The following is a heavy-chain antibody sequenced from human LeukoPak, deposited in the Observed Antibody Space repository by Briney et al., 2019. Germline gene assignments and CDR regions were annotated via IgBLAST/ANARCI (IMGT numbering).Heavy chain of an antibody. CDR2: IYYSGST. J-gene: IGHJ5*02. D-gene: IGHD3-10*01. Sequence: SETLSLTCTVSGGSISSYYWSWIRQPPGKGLEWIGYIYYSGSTYYNPSLKSRVTISVDTSKNQFSLKLSSVTAADTAVYYCARAGITMVRGEDWFDPWGQGTLVTVSS. CDR3: ARAGITMVRGEDWFDP. V-gene: IGHV4-59*08. CDR1: GGSISSYY.